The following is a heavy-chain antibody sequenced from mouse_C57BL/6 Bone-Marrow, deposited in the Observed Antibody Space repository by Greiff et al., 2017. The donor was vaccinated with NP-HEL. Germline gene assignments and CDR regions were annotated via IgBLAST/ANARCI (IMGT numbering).Heavy chain of an antibody. V-gene: IGHV1-20*01. Sequence: VQLQQSGPELVKPGASVKISCKASGYSFTGYFMNWVMQSHGKSLEWIGRINPYNGDTFYNQKFKGKATLTVDKSSSTAHMELRSLTSEDSAVYYCARWQYGSSYDYYAKDNWGQGTSVTVSA. D-gene: IGHD1-1*01. CDR1: GYSFTGYF. J-gene: IGHJ4*01. CDR3: ARWQYGSSYDYYAKDN. CDR2: INPYNGDT.